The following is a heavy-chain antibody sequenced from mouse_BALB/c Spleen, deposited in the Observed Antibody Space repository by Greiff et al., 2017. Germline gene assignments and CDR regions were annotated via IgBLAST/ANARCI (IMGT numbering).Heavy chain of an antibody. V-gene: IGHV5-6-5*01. J-gene: IGHJ2*01. CDR1: VFTFSSYA. CDR2: ISSGGST. CDR3: ARKAGYYFDY. Sequence: EVNVVESGGGLVKPGGSLKLSCAASVFTFSSYAMSWVRQTPEKRLEWVASISSGGSTYYPDSVKGRFTISRDNARNILYLQMSSLRSEDTAMYYCARKAGYYFDYWGQGTTLTVSS.